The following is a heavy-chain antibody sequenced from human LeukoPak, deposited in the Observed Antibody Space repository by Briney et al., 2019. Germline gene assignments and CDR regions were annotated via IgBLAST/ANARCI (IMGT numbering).Heavy chain of an antibody. D-gene: IGHD3-3*01. Sequence: PSETLSLTCTVSGGSISSYYWSWIRQPPGKGLEWIGYIYYSGSTNYNPSLKSRVTIPVDTSKNQFSLKLSSVTAADTAVYYCARARTRKYYDFWSGYLYNWFDPWGQGTLDTVSS. V-gene: IGHV4-59*01. J-gene: IGHJ5*02. CDR2: IYYSGST. CDR1: GGSISSYY. CDR3: ARARTRKYYDFWSGYLYNWFDP.